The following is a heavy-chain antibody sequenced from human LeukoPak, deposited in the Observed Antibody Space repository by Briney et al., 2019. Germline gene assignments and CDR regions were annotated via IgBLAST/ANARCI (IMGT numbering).Heavy chain of an antibody. V-gene: IGHV4-4*07. Sequence: KPSETLSLTCTVSGGSFSSYYWNWLRQPAGKGLEWLGRIYTSGSTKYNPSLKSRVTMSVDTSKNQFSLKLSSVTAAYTAVYYCARDIGRPTFGGVIATYFDYWGQGTLVTVSS. CDR3: ARDIGRPTFGGVIATYFDY. D-gene: IGHD3-16*02. J-gene: IGHJ4*02. CDR2: IYTSGST. CDR1: GGSFSSYY.